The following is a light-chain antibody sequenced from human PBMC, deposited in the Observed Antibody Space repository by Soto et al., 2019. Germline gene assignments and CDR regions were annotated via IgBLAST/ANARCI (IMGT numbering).Light chain of an antibody. CDR2: KAS. CDR3: QQYNSYSRT. CDR1: QSISSW. V-gene: IGKV1-5*03. J-gene: IGKJ1*01. Sequence: DIQMTQSPSTLSASVGDRATITCRASQSISSWLAWYQQKPGKAPKLLIYKASSLESGVPSRFSGSGSGTEFTLTISSLQPDDFATYYCQQYNSYSRTFGQGTKVDI.